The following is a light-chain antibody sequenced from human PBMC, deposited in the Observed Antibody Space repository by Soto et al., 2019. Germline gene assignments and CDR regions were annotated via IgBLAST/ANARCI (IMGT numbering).Light chain of an antibody. CDR2: DVS. Sequence: QSVLPKPASVSGSPGQSITISCTGTSTDIGRYNYVSWYQQHPGKAPKLMIYDVSNRPSGVYNRFSGSKSGNTASLTISGLQAEDEADYYCSSYTSSSTYVFGTGTKVTVL. V-gene: IGLV2-14*03. CDR3: SSYTSSSTYV. CDR1: STDIGRYNY. J-gene: IGLJ1*01.